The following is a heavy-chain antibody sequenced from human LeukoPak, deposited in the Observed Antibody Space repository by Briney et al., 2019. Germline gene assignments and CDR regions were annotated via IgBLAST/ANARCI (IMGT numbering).Heavy chain of an antibody. J-gene: IGHJ3*02. CDR2: IYPGDSDT. D-gene: IGHD3-22*01. CDR1: GYSFTSYW. CDR3: ARAHYYDSSGWDAFDI. V-gene: IGHV5-51*01. Sequence: GESLKISCKGSGYSFTSYWIGWVRQMPGKGLEWMGIIYPGDSDTRYSPSFQGQVTISADKSISTAYLQWSSLKASDTAMYYCARAHYYDSSGWDAFDIWGQGTMVTVSS.